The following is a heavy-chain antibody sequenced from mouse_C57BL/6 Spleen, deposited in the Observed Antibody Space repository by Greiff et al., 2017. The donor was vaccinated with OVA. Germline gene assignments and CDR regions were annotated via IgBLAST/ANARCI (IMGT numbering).Heavy chain of an antibody. CDR3: ARSVGDHRAYYYAMDY. Sequence: VQLQQSVAELVRPGASVKLSCTASGFNIKNTYMHWVKQRPEQGLEWIGRIDPANGNTKYAPKFQGKATITADTSSNTAYLQLSSLTSEDSAVYYCARSVGDHRAYYYAMDYWGQGTSVTVSS. CDR2: IDPANGNT. V-gene: IGHV14-3*01. CDR1: GFNIKNTY. D-gene: IGHD3-1*01. J-gene: IGHJ4*01.